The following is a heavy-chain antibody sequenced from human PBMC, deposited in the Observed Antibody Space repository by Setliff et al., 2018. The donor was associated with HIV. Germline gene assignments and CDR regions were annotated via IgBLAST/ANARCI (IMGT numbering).Heavy chain of an antibody. CDR2: IYASGNT. Sequence: SETLSLTCTVSGGSINSANYYWSWIRLPAGKGLEWVGRIYASGNTNYNPSLQSRVTILIDPSKNQFSLRLSSVTAADTAVYYCAREFEYYDSRGFRYYYMDVSGKGTAVTVSS. CDR3: AREFEYYDSRGFRYYYMDV. J-gene: IGHJ6*03. V-gene: IGHV4-61*02. CDR1: GGSINSANYY. D-gene: IGHD3-22*01.